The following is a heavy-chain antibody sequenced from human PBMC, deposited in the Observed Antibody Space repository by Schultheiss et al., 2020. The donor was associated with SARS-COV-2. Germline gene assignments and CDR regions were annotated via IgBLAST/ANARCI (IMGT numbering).Heavy chain of an antibody. V-gene: IGHV3-21*01. J-gene: IGHJ6*03. CDR3: ARVPLVRGVIIRESNYYYYMDV. CDR1: GFTFSSYR. D-gene: IGHD3-10*01. CDR2: VSSRSRHI. Sequence: GGSLRLSCAASGFTFSSYRMNWVRQAPGKGLEWVSSVSSRSRHISYSDSVKGRFTISRDNAKNSLYLQMNSLGAEDTAVYYCARVPLVRGVIIRESNYYYYMDVWGKGTTVTVSS.